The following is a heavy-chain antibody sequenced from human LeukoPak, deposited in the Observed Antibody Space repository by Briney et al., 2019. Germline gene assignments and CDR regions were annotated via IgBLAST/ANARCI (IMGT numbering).Heavy chain of an antibody. CDR3: ARALDAYSWFDP. CDR1: GFTFSDYY. J-gene: IGHJ5*02. D-gene: IGHD3-16*01. Sequence: PGGSLRLSCAAYGFTFSDYYMSWIRQAPGKGLEWVSDISSSGGTIYYADSVKGRFIISRDNANSSLYLQMNSLRAEDTAVYYCARALDAYSWFDPWGQGTLVTVSS. CDR2: ISSSGGTI. V-gene: IGHV3-11*01.